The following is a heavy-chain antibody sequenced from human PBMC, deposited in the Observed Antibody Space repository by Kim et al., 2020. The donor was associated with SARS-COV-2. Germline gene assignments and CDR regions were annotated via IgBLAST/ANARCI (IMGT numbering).Heavy chain of an antibody. CDR1: GYTFTSYG. Sequence: ASVKVSCQASGYTFTSYGITWVRQAPGQGLEWMGWISAYNGHTDYAQKLQGRVTMTTDTSTSTAYMELRSLRSDDTAVYYCARFSGISGFRFDPWGQGTLLTVSS. D-gene: IGHD1-26*01. J-gene: IGHJ5*02. CDR3: ARFSGISGFRFDP. V-gene: IGHV1-18*01. CDR2: ISAYNGHT.